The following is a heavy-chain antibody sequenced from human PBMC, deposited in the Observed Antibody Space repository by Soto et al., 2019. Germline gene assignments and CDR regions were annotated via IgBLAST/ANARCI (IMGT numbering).Heavy chain of an antibody. J-gene: IGHJ4*02. CDR2: LYYGRSA. Sequence: QVQLQESAPGLVKPSETLSLTCAVSGDSISSYYCMWIRQPPGKGLESIGYLYYGRSANYNPSLKSPGTLSVDTSTNPCSLTLSSRTAAATAVYYCALGSMVVVPEYWGQGTLVTVSS. V-gene: IGHV4-59*01. CDR3: ALGSMVVVPEY. D-gene: IGHD3-22*01. CDR1: GDSISSYY.